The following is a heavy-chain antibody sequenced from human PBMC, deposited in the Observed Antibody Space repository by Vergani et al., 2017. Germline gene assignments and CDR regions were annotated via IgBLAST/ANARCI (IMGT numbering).Heavy chain of an antibody. J-gene: IGHJ6*02. Sequence: QVTLRESGPALVKPTQTLTLTCTFSGFSLSTSGMCVIWIRQPPGMALEWLARIDWDDDKYYNTSLKTRLTISKVTSKNQVVLTMTNVDPADTATYYCARILESDASGSLHYYGMDVWGQGP. V-gene: IGHV2-70*15. D-gene: IGHD3-10*01. CDR1: GFSLSTSGMC. CDR3: ARILESDASGSLHYYGMDV. CDR2: IDWDDDK.